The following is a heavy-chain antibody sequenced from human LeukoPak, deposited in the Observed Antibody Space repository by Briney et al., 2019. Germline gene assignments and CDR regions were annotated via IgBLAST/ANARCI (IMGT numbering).Heavy chain of an antibody. Sequence: ASVKVSCKASGGTFSSYAISWVRQAPGQGLEWMGGIIPIFGTANYAQKFQGRVTITADESTSTAYMELSSLRSEDTAVYYCARGPHGYSGYDALDYWGQGTLVTASS. CDR3: ARGPHGYSGYDALDY. CDR1: GGTFSSYA. CDR2: IIPIFGTA. J-gene: IGHJ4*02. D-gene: IGHD5-12*01. V-gene: IGHV1-69*01.